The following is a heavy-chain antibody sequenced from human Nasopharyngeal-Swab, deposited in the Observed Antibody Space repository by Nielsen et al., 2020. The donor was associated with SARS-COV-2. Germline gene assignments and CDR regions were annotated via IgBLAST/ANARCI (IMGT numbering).Heavy chain of an antibody. V-gene: IGHV3-11*04. Sequence: GGSWRLSGAASGFTFSDYYKSWIRQAPGKGLEWVSYIRISGSTIYYADSVKGGFTTSRDNAKNSLYLQMNSLRAESTAVYYCARVGQQRLKYWGQGTLVTVSS. CDR2: IRISGSTI. D-gene: IGHD6-13*01. J-gene: IGHJ4*02. CDR1: GFTFSDYY. CDR3: ARVGQQRLKY.